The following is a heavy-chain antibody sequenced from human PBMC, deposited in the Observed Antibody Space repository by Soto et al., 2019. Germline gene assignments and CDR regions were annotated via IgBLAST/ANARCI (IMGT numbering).Heavy chain of an antibody. J-gene: IGHJ4*02. D-gene: IGHD5-18*01. V-gene: IGHV4-31*03. Sequence: QVQLQESGPGLVKPSQTLSLSCTVSGGSISSAAYYWIWIRQHPGKGLEWIGYISHSGSTYYTPSLKSRVIISADTSKNQVSLNLTSVTAADTAVYYCAREYTYGSNFFDCWGQGALVTVSS. CDR2: ISHSGST. CDR3: AREYTYGSNFFDC. CDR1: GGSISSAAYY.